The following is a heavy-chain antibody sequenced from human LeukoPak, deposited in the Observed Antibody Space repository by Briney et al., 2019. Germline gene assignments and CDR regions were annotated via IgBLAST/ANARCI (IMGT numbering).Heavy chain of an antibody. J-gene: IGHJ6*03. Sequence: PGGSLRLSCAASEFTFNSYWMSWVRQAPGKGLEWVANIKQDGSEKYYVDSVKGRFTISRDNAKNSLYLQMNSLRAEDTAVYYCARDLGPGQYYYYYIDVWGKGTTVTVSS. V-gene: IGHV3-7*01. CDR2: IKQDGSEK. CDR1: EFTFNSYW. CDR3: ARDLGPGQYYYYYIDV.